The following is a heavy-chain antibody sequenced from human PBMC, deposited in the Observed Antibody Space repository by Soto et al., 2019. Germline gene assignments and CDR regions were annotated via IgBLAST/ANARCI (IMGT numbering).Heavy chain of an antibody. Sequence: EVQLLESGGGLVQPGGSLRLSCAASGFTFSSYAMRWVRQAPGKGLEWVSAISGSGGSTYYADSVKGRFTISRDNSKNTLYLQMNSLRAEDTAVYYCAPPAVAGTLLDYWGQGTLVTVSS. D-gene: IGHD6-19*01. J-gene: IGHJ4*02. CDR3: APPAVAGTLLDY. CDR1: GFTFSSYA. V-gene: IGHV3-23*01. CDR2: ISGSGGST.